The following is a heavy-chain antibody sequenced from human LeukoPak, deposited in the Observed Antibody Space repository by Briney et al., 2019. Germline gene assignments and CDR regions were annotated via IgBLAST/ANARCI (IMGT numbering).Heavy chain of an antibody. V-gene: IGHV4-61*02. CDR2: IYTSGST. D-gene: IGHD4-23*01. Sequence: SETLSLTCTVSGGSISSGSYYWSWIRQPAGKGLEWIGRIYTSGSTNYNPSLKSRVTISVDTSKNQFSLKLSSVTAADTAVYYCARVVTVVTLSDWYFDLWGRGTLVTVSS. CDR3: ARVVTVVTLSDWYFDL. CDR1: GGSISSGSYY. J-gene: IGHJ2*01.